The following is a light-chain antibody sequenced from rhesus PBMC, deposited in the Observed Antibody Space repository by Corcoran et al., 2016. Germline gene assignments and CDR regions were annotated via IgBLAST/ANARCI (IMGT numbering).Light chain of an antibody. CDR3: QQGYNAPYS. CDR2: AAS. J-gene: IGKJ2*01. Sequence: DIQMTQSPSSLSASVGDKVTISCRASQGISSWLAWYQQKPGKAPRRLIYAASRVQNGVPSRFSGSGSGTDYTLTITSLQPEDFATYYCQQGYNAPYSFGQGTKVEI. CDR1: QGISSW. V-gene: IGKV1-18*01.